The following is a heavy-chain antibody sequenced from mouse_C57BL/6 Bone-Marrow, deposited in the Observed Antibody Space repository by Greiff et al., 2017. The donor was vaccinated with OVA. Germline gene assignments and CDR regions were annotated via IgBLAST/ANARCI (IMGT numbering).Heavy chain of an antibody. CDR3: ANDGYYAMDY. Sequence: EVKLQESGGGLVKPGGSLKLSCAASGFTFSDYGMHWVRQAPEKGLEWVAYISSGSSTSYYADTVKGRFTISRDNAKNTLFLQMTSLRSEDTAMYYCANDGYYAMDYWGQGTSVTVSS. CDR1: GFTFSDYG. D-gene: IGHD2-3*01. V-gene: IGHV5-17*01. J-gene: IGHJ4*01. CDR2: ISSGSSTS.